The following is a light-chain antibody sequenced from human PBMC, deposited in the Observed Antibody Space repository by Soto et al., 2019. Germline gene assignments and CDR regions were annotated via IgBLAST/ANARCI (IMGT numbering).Light chain of an antibody. CDR1: QSINNNY. CDR2: GAS. V-gene: IGKV3-20*01. J-gene: IGKJ5*01. Sequence: EIVLTQSPGILSLSPGERATLSCRASQSINNNYLAWYQLKPGQAPRLLMYGASSRATDIPDRFSGSGSGTEFTLTISGLQSEDFAVYYCQQYNSWPITFGQGTRLEIK. CDR3: QQYNSWPIT.